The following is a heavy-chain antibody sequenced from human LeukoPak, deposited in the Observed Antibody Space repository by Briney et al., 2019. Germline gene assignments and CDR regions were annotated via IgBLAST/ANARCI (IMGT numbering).Heavy chain of an antibody. CDR1: GGSFSGYY. Sequence: SETLSLTCAVYGGSFSGYYWSWIRQPPGKGLEWIGEINLSGSTNYNPSLKSRVTISVDTSKNQFSLKLSSVTAADTAVYYCARTRKYYYDSSGYINYWGQGTLVTVSS. D-gene: IGHD3-22*01. J-gene: IGHJ4*02. CDR3: ARTRKYYYDSSGYINY. CDR2: INLSGST. V-gene: IGHV4-34*01.